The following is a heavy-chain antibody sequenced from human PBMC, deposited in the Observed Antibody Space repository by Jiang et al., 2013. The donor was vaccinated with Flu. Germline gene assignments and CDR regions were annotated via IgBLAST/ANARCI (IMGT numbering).Heavy chain of an antibody. CDR3: ARQDSGAYYFDH. V-gene: IGHV4-39*01. CDR1: GDSISDSISY. CDR2: IYHTGTT. Sequence: TLSLTCTVSGDSISDSISYWGWIRQPPGKGLEWIGSIYHTGTTYDNPSLKSRVTISVDTSKNQFSLKMSSVTAADTAVYYCARQDSGAYYFDHWGQGTLVTVSS. J-gene: IGHJ4*02.